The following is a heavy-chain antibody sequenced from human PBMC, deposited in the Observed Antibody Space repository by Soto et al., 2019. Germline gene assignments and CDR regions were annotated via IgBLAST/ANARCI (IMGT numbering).Heavy chain of an antibody. CDR3: ARHRYNSDWNSYSFDI. CDR1: GGSISSSGYY. Sequence: QMQLQESGPGLVKPSETLSLTCSVSGGSISSSGYYWGWIGQPPGRGLEWIGNIYYTGSTHYNPSLKSRVTISVDTSKNQFSLKLTSVTAADTAVYYCARHRYNSDWNSYSFDIWGQGTMVTVSS. V-gene: IGHV4-39*01. CDR2: IYYTGST. J-gene: IGHJ3*02. D-gene: IGHD6-19*01.